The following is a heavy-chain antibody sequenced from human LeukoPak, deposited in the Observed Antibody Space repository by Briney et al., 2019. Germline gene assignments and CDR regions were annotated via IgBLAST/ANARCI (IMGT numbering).Heavy chain of an antibody. CDR2: INWNGGTT. V-gene: IGHV3-20*01. D-gene: IGHD1-26*01. CDR1: GFTFGDYG. J-gene: IGHJ6*03. CDR3: ARNSIMESGVAYYYYYKDV. Sequence: GGSLRLSCAADGFTFGDYGMGWVRQAPGKGLEWVSGINWNGGTTDYADSVKGRFTISRDNAKNSLYLQMDSLRAEDTALYHCARNSIMESGVAYYYYYKDVWGKGTTVTVSS.